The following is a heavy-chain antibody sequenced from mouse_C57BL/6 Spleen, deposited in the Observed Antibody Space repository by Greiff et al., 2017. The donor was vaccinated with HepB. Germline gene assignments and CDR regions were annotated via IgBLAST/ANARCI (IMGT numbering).Heavy chain of an antibody. J-gene: IGHJ3*01. V-gene: IGHV1-72*01. CDR2: IDPNSGGT. CDR3: ALYDGYYVFAY. Sequence: QVQLQQPGAELVKPGASVKLSCKASGYTFTSYWMHWVKQRPGRGLEWIGRIDPNSGGTKYNEKFKSKATLTVDKPSSTAYMQRSSLTSEDSAVYYCALYDGYYVFAYWGQGTLVTVSA. CDR1: GYTFTSYW. D-gene: IGHD2-3*01.